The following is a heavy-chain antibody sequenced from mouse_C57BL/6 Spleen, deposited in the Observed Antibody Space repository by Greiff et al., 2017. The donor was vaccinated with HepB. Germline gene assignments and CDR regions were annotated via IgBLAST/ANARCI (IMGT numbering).Heavy chain of an antibody. CDR2: IYPGDGDT. Sequence: VQLQQSGPELVKPGASVKISCKASGYAFSSSWMNWVKQRPGKGLEWIGRIYPGDGDTNYNGKFKGKATLTADKSSSTAYMQLSSLTSEDSAVYFCAREGYYYGSNHWYFDVWGTGTTVTVSS. J-gene: IGHJ1*03. CDR1: GYAFSSSW. CDR3: AREGYYYGSNHWYFDV. V-gene: IGHV1-82*01. D-gene: IGHD1-1*01.